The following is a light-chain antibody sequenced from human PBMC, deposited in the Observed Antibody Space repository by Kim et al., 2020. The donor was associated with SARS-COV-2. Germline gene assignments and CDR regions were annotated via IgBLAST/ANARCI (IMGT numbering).Light chain of an antibody. V-gene: IGKV1-39*01. J-gene: IGKJ1*01. CDR2: AAS. CDR3: QQSYTSPTWT. Sequence: GDTVAVTCRASQGINNHLAWYQQKPGTAPKLLIYAASSLQSGVPSRFSGSGSGTDFTLTISGLQPEDFATYFCQQSYTSPTWTFGQGTKVDIK. CDR1: QGINNH.